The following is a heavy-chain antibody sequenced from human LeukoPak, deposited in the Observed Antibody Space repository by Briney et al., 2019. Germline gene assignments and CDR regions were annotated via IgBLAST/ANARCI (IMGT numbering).Heavy chain of an antibody. CDR3: ARRSGGYCSGGSCRKSYYYYYMDV. J-gene: IGHJ6*03. CDR2: IRSKAYGGTT. D-gene: IGHD2-15*01. V-gene: IGHV3-49*04. Sequence: GGSLRLSCTASGFTFCDYAMSWVRQAPGKGLEWVGFIRSKAYGGTTEYAASVKGRFTISRDDSKSIAYLQMNSLRAEDTAVYYCARRSGGYCSGGSCRKSYYYYYMDVWGKGTTVTVSS. CDR1: GFTFCDYA.